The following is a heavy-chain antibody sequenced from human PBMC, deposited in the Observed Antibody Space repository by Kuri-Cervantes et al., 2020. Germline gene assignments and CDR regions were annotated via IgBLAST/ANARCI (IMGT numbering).Heavy chain of an antibody. CDR3: ARRDYYYGSGTHQWFDP. Sequence: GESLKISCAASGITISSFGMYWVRQAPGKGLEYVSGMSADGASTYYADSVKGRFTISRDNLKNTLYLQMGSLRPGDMAVYYCARRDYYYGSGTHQWFDPWGQGTLVTVSS. CDR1: GITISSFG. J-gene: IGHJ5*02. CDR2: MSADGAST. D-gene: IGHD3-10*01. V-gene: IGHV3-64*02.